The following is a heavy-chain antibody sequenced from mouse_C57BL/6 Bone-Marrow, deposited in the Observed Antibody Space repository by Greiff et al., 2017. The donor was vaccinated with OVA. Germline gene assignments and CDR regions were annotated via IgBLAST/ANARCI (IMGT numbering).Heavy chain of an antibody. CDR3: TVMVTKAMDY. CDR2: IDPENGDT. V-gene: IGHV14-4*01. CDR1: GFNIKDDY. J-gene: IGHJ4*01. D-gene: IGHD2-2*01. Sequence: VQLKESGAELVRPGASVKLSCTASGFNIKDDYMHWVKQRPEQGLEWIGWIDPENGDTEYASKFQGKATITADTSSNTAYLQLSSLTSEDTAVXYGTVMVTKAMDYWGQGTSVTVSS.